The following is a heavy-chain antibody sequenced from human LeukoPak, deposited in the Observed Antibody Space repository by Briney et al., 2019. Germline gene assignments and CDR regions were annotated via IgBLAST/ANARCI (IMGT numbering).Heavy chain of an antibody. CDR3: ARDKGGAVAAFDI. D-gene: IGHD6-19*01. Sequence: GGSLRLSCAASGFTFSSYAMHWVRQAPGKGLEYVSAISSNGGSTYYADSVKGRFTISRDNSKNTLYLQMGSLRAEDMAVYYCARDKGGAVAAFDIWGQGTMVTVSS. CDR2: ISSNGGST. CDR1: GFTFSSYA. V-gene: IGHV3-64*02. J-gene: IGHJ3*02.